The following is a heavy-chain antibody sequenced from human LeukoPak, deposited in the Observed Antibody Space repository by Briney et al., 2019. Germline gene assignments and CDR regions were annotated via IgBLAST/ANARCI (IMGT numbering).Heavy chain of an antibody. CDR2: IYPGDSDT. J-gene: IGHJ4*02. D-gene: IGHD5-18*01. CDR1: GYSFTSYW. V-gene: IGHV5-51*01. CDR3: ARQVLGESGYSYGAVDY. Sequence: GESLKISCKGSGYSFTSYWIGWVRQMTGKGLEWMGIIYPGDSDTRYSPSFQGQVTISADKSISTAYLQWSSLKASDTAMYYCARQVLGESGYSYGAVDYWGQGTLVTVSS.